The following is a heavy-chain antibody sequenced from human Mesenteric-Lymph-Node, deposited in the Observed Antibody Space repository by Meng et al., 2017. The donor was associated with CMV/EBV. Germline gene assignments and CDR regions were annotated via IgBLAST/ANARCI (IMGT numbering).Heavy chain of an antibody. Sequence: GGSLRLSCAASKFTFSNYAMNWVRQAPGKGLEWVSSIRGSGTTTYYADSVKGRFTISRDNAKSTLYLQMNDLRAEDTAVYYCAKVLSNYDFWSGYTNYFDYWGQGTLVTVSS. CDR3: AKVLSNYDFWSGYTNYFDY. D-gene: IGHD3-3*01. V-gene: IGHV3-23*01. CDR1: KFTFSNYA. J-gene: IGHJ4*02. CDR2: IRGSGTTT.